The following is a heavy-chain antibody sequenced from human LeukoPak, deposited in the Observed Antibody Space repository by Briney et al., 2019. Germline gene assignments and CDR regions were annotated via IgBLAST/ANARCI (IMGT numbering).Heavy chain of an antibody. Sequence: ASVKVSCKASGYTFTSYDINWVRQATGQGLEWMGWMNPNSGNTGYAQKFQGRVTMTRNTSISTAYMELSSLRSEDTAVYYCARVYSGLLWFGKLLRDAFDIWGQGTMATVSS. CDR2: MNPNSGNT. V-gene: IGHV1-8*01. CDR3: ARVYSGLLWFGKLLRDAFDI. CDR1: GYTFTSYD. J-gene: IGHJ3*02. D-gene: IGHD3-10*01.